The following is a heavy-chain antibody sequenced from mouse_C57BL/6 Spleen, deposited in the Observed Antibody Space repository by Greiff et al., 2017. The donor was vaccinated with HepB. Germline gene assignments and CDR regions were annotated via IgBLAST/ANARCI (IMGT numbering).Heavy chain of an antibody. CDR1: GFNIKDDY. V-gene: IGHV14-4*01. J-gene: IGHJ2*01. D-gene: IGHD2-12*01. CDR3: TPYYSLDY. CDR2: IDPENGDT. Sequence: VQLQQSGAELVRPGASVKLSCTASGFNIKDDYMHWVKQRPEQGLEWIGWIDPENGDTEYASKFQGKATIPADTSSNTAYLQLSSLTSEDTAVYYCTPYYSLDYWGQGTTLTVSS.